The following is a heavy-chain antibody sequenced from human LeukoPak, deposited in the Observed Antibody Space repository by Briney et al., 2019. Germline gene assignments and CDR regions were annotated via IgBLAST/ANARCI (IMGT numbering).Heavy chain of an antibody. CDR1: GFTVSDDY. CDR2: IYGGGDR. J-gene: IGHJ4*02. Sequence: GGSLRLSCAASGFTVSDDYLSWVRQAPGKGLEWVSVIYGGGDRYYADSVRGRFTISRDNSKNTLYLQMNSLRAEDTAVYYCAKLSWNDKGRFDYWGQGTLVTVSS. CDR3: AKLSWNDKGRFDY. D-gene: IGHD1-1*01. V-gene: IGHV3-53*01.